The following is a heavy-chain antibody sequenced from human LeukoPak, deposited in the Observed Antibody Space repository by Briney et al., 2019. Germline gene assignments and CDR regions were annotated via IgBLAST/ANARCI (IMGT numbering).Heavy chain of an antibody. CDR2: IYYSGST. J-gene: IGHJ6*03. CDR1: GGSISSYY. CDR3: ARELEATIPRSRYYYYYMDV. V-gene: IGHV4-59*01. D-gene: IGHD5-12*01. Sequence: PSETLSLTCTVSGGSISSYYWSWIRQPPGKGLEWIGYIYYSGSTNYNPSLKSRVTISVDTSKNQFSLKLSSVTAADTAVYYCARELEATIPRSRYYYYYMDVWGKGTTVTISS.